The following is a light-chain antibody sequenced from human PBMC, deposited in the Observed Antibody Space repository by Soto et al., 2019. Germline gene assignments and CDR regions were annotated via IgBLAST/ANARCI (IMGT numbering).Light chain of an antibody. V-gene: IGKV3-15*01. CDR2: GAS. CDR3: QQYNNWPPWKYT. CDR1: PSVSSN. J-gene: IGKJ2*01. Sequence: EIMMTQSPAPLSVSPGERATLSCRASPSVSSNLAWYQQKPGQAPRLLIYGASTRATGIPARFSGSGSGTEFTLTISSLQSEDFAVYYCQQYNNWPPWKYTFGQGTKLEIK.